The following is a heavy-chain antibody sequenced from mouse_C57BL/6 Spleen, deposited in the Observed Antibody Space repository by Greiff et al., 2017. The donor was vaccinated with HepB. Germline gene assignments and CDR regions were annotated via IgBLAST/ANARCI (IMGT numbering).Heavy chain of an antibody. CDR2: IDPSDSYT. CDR1: GYTFTSYW. V-gene: IGHV1-69*01. CDR3: ARGLRRDPLFDY. Sequence: QVQLQQSGAELVMPGASVKLSCKASGYTFTSYWMHWVKQRPGQGLEWIGEIDPSDSYTNYNQKFKGKSTLTVDKSSSTAYMQLSSLTSEDSAVYYCARGLRRDPLFDYWGQGTTLTVSS. D-gene: IGHD2-2*01. J-gene: IGHJ2*01.